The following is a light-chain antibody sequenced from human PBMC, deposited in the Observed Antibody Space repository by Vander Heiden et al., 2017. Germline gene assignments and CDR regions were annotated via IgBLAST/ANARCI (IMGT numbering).Light chain of an antibody. Sequence: DTQLTQSPSSLSASAGDRVTITCRASQRISTNLNWYQQKAGKAPKLLISAASTLQSGVPSRFSGSNSGTEFTLTISDLQPDDCATFYCQQSYTRPRTFGPGTKVEIK. J-gene: IGKJ3*01. CDR1: QRISTN. CDR2: AAS. CDR3: QQSYTRPRT. V-gene: IGKV1-39*01.